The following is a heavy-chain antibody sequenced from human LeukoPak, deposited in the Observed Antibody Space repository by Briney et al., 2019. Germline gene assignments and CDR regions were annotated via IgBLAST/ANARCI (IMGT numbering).Heavy chain of an antibody. D-gene: IGHD2-15*01. CDR2: IIPIFGTA. V-gene: IGHV1-69*01. CDR1: GGTISRYA. J-gene: IGHJ4*02. Sequence: SVKVSCKASGGTISRYAISWVRQAPGQGLEWMGGIIPIFGTANYAQKFQGRVTITADESTSTAYMELSSLRSEDTAVYYCARDREGYCSGGSCYPQLRKGEFVYWGQGTLVTVSS. CDR3: ARDREGYCSGGSCYPQLRKGEFVY.